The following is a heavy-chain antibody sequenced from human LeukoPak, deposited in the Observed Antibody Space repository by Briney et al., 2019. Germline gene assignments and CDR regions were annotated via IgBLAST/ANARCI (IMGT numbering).Heavy chain of an antibody. Sequence: ASVKVSCKASGYTFTGYYMHWVRQAPGQGLEWMGWINPNSGGTNYAQKFQGRVTMTRDTSISTAYMEPSRLRSDDTAVYYCARDSLLCTNGVCYPSYYFDYWGQGTLVTVSS. CDR1: GYTFTGYY. J-gene: IGHJ4*02. CDR3: ARDSLLCTNGVCYPSYYFDY. CDR2: INPNSGGT. D-gene: IGHD2-8*01. V-gene: IGHV1-2*02.